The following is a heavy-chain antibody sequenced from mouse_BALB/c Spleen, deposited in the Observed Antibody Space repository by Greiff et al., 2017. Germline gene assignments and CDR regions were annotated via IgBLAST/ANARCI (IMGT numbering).Heavy chain of an antibody. CDR1: GFTFSSFG. D-gene: IGHD1-1*01. CDR3: ARSSYYGSSLAWFAY. CDR2: ISSGSSTI. J-gene: IGHJ3*01. Sequence: EVKLVESGGGLVQPGGSRKLSCAASGFTFSSFGMHWVRQAPEKGLEWVAYISSGSSTIYYADTVKGRFTISRDNPKNTLFLQMTSLRSEDTAMYYCARSSYYGSSLAWFAYWGQGTLVTVSA. V-gene: IGHV5-17*02.